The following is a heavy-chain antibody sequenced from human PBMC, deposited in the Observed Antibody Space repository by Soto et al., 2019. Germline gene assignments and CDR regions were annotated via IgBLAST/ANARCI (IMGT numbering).Heavy chain of an antibody. CDR3: ARGAMTTVTGTGYSYYYMDV. CDR2: IYSGGST. V-gene: IGHV3-53*04. D-gene: IGHD4-4*01. Sequence: EVQLVESGGGLVQPGGSLRLSCAASGFTVSSNYMSWVRQAPGKGLEWVSVIYSGGSTYYADSVKGRFTISRHNSKNTLYLQMNSLRAEDTAVYYCARGAMTTVTGTGYSYYYMDVWGKGTTVTVSS. J-gene: IGHJ6*03. CDR1: GFTVSSNY.